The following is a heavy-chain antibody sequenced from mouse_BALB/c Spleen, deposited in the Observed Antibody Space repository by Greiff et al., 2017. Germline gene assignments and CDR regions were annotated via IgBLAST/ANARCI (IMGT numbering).Heavy chain of an antibody. CDR1: GYSFSSYW. J-gene: IGHJ4*01. CDR2: IYPGDGDT. CDR3: ARRRVVGYAMDY. Sequence: QVQLQQSGAELVRPGSSVKISCKASGYSFSSYWMNWVKQRPGQGLEWIGQIYPGDGDTNNNGKFKGKATLTADKSSSTAYMQHSSLTSEDSAVYFCARRRVVGYAMDYWGQGTSVTVSS. D-gene: IGHD1-1*01. V-gene: IGHV1-80*01.